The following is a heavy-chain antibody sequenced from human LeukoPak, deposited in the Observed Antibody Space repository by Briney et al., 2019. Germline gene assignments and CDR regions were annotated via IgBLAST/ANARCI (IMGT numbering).Heavy chain of an antibody. CDR2: IYYSGST. V-gene: IGHV4-39*07. D-gene: IGHD5-18*01. J-gene: IGHJ6*03. Sequence: SETLSLTCTVSGGSISSSSYYWGWIRQPPGKGLEWIGSIYYSGSTYYNPSLKSRVTISVDTSKNQFSLKLSSVTAADTAVYYCASPSMVTSGYYYMDVWGKGTTVTVSS. CDR3: ASPSMVTSGYYYMDV. CDR1: GGSISSSSYY.